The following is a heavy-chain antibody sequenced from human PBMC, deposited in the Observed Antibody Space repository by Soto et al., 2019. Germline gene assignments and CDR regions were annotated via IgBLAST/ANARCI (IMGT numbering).Heavy chain of an antibody. CDR1: GGSISSGGYY. D-gene: IGHD3-10*01. CDR3: ARDPSRTMVRGVIIHTSEFDY. J-gene: IGHJ4*02. V-gene: IGHV4-61*08. Sequence: PSETLSLTCTVSGGSISSGGYYWSWIRQHPGKGLEWIGYIYYSGSTNYNPSLKSRVTISVNTSKNQFSLMLNSVTAADTAVYYCARDPSRTMVRGVIIHTSEFDYWGQGTLVTVSS. CDR2: IYYSGST.